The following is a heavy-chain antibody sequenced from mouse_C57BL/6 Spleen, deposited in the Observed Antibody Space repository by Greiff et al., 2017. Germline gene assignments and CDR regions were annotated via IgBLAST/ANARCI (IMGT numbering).Heavy chain of an antibody. CDR2: ISSGSSTI. V-gene: IGHV5-17*01. J-gene: IGHJ4*01. CDR1: GFTFSDYG. Sequence: EVQVVESGGGLVKPGGSLKISCAASGFTFSDYGMHWVRQAPEKGLEWVAYISSGSSTIYYADTVKGRFTISRDNAKNTLCLQMTSLRSEDTAMYYCARGYDGAMDYWGQGTSVTVSS. D-gene: IGHD2-3*01. CDR3: ARGYDGAMDY.